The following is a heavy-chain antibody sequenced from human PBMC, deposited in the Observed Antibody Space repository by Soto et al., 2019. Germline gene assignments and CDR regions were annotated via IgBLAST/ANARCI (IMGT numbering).Heavy chain of an antibody. V-gene: IGHV1-69*13. Sequence: SVKVSCKASGGTFSSYAISWVRQAPGQGLEWMGGIIPIFGTANYAQKFQGRVTITADEATSTAYMELSSLRSEDTAVYYCARGDFGLATIAAFDIWGQGTMVTVSS. D-gene: IGHD5-12*01. J-gene: IGHJ3*02. CDR3: ARGDFGLATIAAFDI. CDR1: GGTFSSYA. CDR2: IIPIFGTA.